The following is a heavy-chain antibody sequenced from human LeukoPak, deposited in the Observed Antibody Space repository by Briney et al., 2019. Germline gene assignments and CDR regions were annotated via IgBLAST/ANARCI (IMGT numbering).Heavy chain of an antibody. CDR3: AGVAGFYWNSDSFDS. V-gene: IGHV1-18*01. CDR1: GYTFSTYG. Sequence: ASVKVSCNASGYTFSTYGISWVRQAPGQGLEWMGWISAYNGQTNYAQKVQGRVTMTTDTSTKTAYMELRSLGSDDTAVYYCAGVAGFYWNSDSFDSWGQGTQVAVSS. CDR2: ISAYNGQT. J-gene: IGHJ4*02. D-gene: IGHD1-7*01.